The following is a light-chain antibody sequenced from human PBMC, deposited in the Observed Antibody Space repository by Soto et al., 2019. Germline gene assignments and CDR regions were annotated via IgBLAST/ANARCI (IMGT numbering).Light chain of an antibody. V-gene: IGLV2-14*01. CDR1: SSDVGAYNY. Sequence: QSALTQPASVSGSPGQSITISCTGTSSDVGAYNYVSWYLQHPGKAPKLLIYGVTDRPSGVSNRFSGSKSGNTASLTISGLQAEDEADYYCSSYTNTGTLVFGGGTKVTVL. CDR3: SSYTNTGTLV. J-gene: IGLJ2*01. CDR2: GVT.